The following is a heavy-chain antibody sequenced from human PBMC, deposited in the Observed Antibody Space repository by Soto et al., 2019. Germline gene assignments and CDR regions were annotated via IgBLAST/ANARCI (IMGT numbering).Heavy chain of an antibody. Sequence: QGQLVQYGGEVKKTGASVKVSCKASGYTFTRYGISWERQAPGQGLEWMGWISGYNGDTKYAQKFQGRVTMTVDTSTTTAYMELRSLTSDDRAVYYCAKNGQPPYYYYGMDVWGQGTTVTVSS. CDR1: GYTFTRYG. V-gene: IGHV1-18*01. CDR3: AKNGQPPYYYYGMDV. CDR2: ISGYNGDT. D-gene: IGHD2-8*01. J-gene: IGHJ6*02.